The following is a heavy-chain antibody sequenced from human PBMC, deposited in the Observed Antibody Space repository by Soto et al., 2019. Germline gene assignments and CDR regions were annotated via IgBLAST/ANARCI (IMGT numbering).Heavy chain of an antibody. V-gene: IGHV4-31*03. D-gene: IGHD2-8*01. CDR1: GGSISSGGYY. Sequence: PSDTLSLTCTVSGGSISSGGYYWSWIRQHPGKGLEWIGYIYYSGSTYYNPSLKSRVTISVDTSKNQFSLKLSSVTAADTAVYYCARGGGRGYCTNGVCYGVNWFDPWGQGTLVTVSS. CDR3: ARGGGRGYCTNGVCYGVNWFDP. J-gene: IGHJ5*02. CDR2: IYYSGST.